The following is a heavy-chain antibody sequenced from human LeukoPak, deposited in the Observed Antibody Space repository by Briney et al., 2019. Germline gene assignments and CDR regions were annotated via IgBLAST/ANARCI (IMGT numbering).Heavy chain of an antibody. V-gene: IGHV3-30*18. CDR2: ISYDGGYK. CDR3: AKDEGYDLAHLDS. J-gene: IGHJ4*02. CDR1: GFTFSDYG. Sequence: GRSLRLSCAASGFTFSDYGMHWVRQAPGKGLEWVAVISYDGGYKYFLDSVKGRVTISRDNTKNTLSLQMHSLRAEDTAVYYCAKDEGYDLAHLDSWGQGTLVTVSS. D-gene: IGHD5-12*01.